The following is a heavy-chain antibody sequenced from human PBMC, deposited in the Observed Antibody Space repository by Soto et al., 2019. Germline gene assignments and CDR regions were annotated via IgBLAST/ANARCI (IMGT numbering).Heavy chain of an antibody. J-gene: IGHJ6*02. CDR3: AMVDVYVTPAPQDV. CDR2: INAYNGNT. V-gene: IGHV1-18*01. D-gene: IGHD3-16*01. Sequence: QVQLVQSGAEVKNPGASVKVSCKASGYRFTSYGIGWVRQAPGQGLEWMAWINAYNGNTNYAQNLQGRVTLTTDTAXSTAYMELRSLRSNDTAVYYCAMVDVYVTPAPQDVWGQGTTVTVSS. CDR1: GYRFTSYG.